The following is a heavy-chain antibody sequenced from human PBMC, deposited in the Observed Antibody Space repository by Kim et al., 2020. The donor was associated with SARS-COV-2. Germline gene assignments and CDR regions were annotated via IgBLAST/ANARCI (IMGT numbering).Heavy chain of an antibody. CDR2: ISGSGGST. J-gene: IGHJ4*02. D-gene: IGHD3-3*01. CDR1: GFTFSSYA. Sequence: GGSLRLSCAASGFTFSSYAMSWVRQAPGKGLEWVSAISGSGGSTYYADSVKGRFTISRDNSKNTLYLQMNSLRAEDTAVYYCAKINSNYDFWSGYYHFDYWGQGTLVTVSS. V-gene: IGHV3-23*01. CDR3: AKINSNYDFWSGYYHFDY.